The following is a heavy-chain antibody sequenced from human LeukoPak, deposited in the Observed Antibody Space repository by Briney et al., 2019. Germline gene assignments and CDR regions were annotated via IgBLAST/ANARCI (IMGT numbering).Heavy chain of an antibody. Sequence: GGSLRLSCAASGFTFSSYSMNWVRQAPGKGLEWVSYISSSSSTIYYADSVKGRFTISRDNAKNSLYLQMNSLRAEDTAVYYCARERGIQLWSGTDAFDIWGQGTMVTVSS. V-gene: IGHV3-48*01. CDR1: GFTFSSYS. CDR3: ARERGIQLWSGTDAFDI. D-gene: IGHD5-18*01. CDR2: ISSSSSTI. J-gene: IGHJ3*02.